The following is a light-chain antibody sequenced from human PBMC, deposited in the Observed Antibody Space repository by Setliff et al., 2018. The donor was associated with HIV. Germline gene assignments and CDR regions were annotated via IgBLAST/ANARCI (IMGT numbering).Light chain of an antibody. CDR1: SSDVGGYNY. CDR2: DVS. J-gene: IGLJ2*01. CDR3: SSYTSSSTLVV. V-gene: IGLV2-14*03. Sequence: QSVLTQPASVSGSPGQSITISCTGTSSDVGGYNYVSWYQQHPGKAPKLMIYDVSNRPSGVSNRFSGSKSGNTASLTISGLQAEDEADYYCSSYTSSSTLVVVGGGTKVTV.